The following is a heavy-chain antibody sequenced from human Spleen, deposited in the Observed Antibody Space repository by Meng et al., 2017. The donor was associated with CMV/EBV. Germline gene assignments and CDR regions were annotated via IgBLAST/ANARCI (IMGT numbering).Heavy chain of an antibody. CDR2: FIPILGTG. D-gene: IGHD3-16*01. CDR1: GDIFSRYA. CDR3: ASPKGDEGIRHQFDY. Sequence: SGDIFSRYAISWFRQAPGKGLEWMGGFIPILGTGKYAQKLQGRVTIIMDESTSTAYMELSSLRSDDSAVYYCASPKGDEGIRHQFDYWGQGTLVTVSS. V-gene: IGHV1-69*05. J-gene: IGHJ4*02.